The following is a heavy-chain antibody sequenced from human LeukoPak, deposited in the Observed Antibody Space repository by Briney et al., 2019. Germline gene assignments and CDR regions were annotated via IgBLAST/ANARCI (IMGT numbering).Heavy chain of an antibody. CDR2: IRSKAYGGTT. V-gene: IGHV3-49*03. CDR1: GFTFGDYA. CDR3: TRVRGADYDFWSGSDYYYGMDV. Sequence: GGSLRLSCTASGFTFGDYAMSWFRQAPGKGLEWVGFIRSKAYGGTTEYAASVKGRFTISRDDSKSIAYLQMNSLKTEDTAVYYCTRVRGADYDFWSGSDYYYGMDVWGQGTTVTVSS. J-gene: IGHJ6*02. D-gene: IGHD3-3*01.